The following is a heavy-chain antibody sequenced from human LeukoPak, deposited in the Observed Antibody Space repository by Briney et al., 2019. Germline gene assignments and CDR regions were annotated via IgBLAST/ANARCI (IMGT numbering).Heavy chain of an antibody. CDR3: ARTRSGGSFTLDY. D-gene: IGHD2-15*01. CDR1: GYSISSGYY. CDR2: IYHSGST. Sequence: SETLSLTCTVSGYSISSGYYWGWIRQPPGKGLEWIGSIYHSGSTYYNPSLKSRVTISVDTSKNQFSLKLSSVTAADTAVYCCARTRSGGSFTLDYWGQGTLVTVSS. J-gene: IGHJ4*02. V-gene: IGHV4-38-2*02.